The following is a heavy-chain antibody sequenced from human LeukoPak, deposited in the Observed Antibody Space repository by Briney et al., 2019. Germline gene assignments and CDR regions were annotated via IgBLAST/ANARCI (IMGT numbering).Heavy chain of an antibody. J-gene: IGHJ4*02. CDR1: GGSISSSSYY. CDR3: ARHMRVKGASKGVDY. D-gene: IGHD2-2*01. Sequence: SETLSLTCTVSGGSISSSSYYWGWIRQPPGKGLEWIGSIYYSGSTYYNPSLKSRVTISVDTSKNQFSLRLGSVTAADTAVYYCARHMRVKGASKGVDYWGQGTLVTVSS. V-gene: IGHV4-39*01. CDR2: IYYSGST.